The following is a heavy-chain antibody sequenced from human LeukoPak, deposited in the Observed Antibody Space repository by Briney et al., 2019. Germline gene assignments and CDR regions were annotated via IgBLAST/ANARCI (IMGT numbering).Heavy chain of an antibody. D-gene: IGHD3-3*01. V-gene: IGHV4-59*01. CDR1: GGSISTYY. CDR3: AREQALPGVTISGVVVMGYFDN. Sequence: SETLSLTCSVSGGSISTYYWSWIRQPPGKGLEWIGYIYYSGSTNYNPSLKRRVTISVDTSKNQFSLKLTSVTAADTAVYYCAREQALPGVTISGVVVMGYFDNWGQGTLVIVSS. CDR2: IYYSGST. J-gene: IGHJ4*02.